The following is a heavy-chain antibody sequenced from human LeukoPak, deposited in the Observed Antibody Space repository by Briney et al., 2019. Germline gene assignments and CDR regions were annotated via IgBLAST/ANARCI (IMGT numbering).Heavy chain of an antibody. V-gene: IGHV3-30*02. J-gene: IGHJ6*03. CDR3: AKDGMVRGTDYYYYYYYMDV. CDR2: IRYDGSNK. CDR1: GFTFSSYG. Sequence: GGSLRLSCAASGFTFSSYGMHWVRQAPGKGLEWVAFIRYDGSNKYYADSVKGRFTISRDNSKNTLYLQMNSLRAEDTAVYYCAKDGMVRGTDYYYYYYYMDVWGKGTTVTVSS. D-gene: IGHD3-10*01.